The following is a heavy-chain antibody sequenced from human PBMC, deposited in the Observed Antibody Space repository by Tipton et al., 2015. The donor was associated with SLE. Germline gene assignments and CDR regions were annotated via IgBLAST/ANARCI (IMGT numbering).Heavy chain of an antibody. CDR1: GFTFSSYW. CDR2: IKQDGSEK. J-gene: IGHJ6*03. CDR3: AKDEGYCSGGSCYMDV. Sequence: SLRLSCAASGFTFSSYWMTWVRQAPGKGLEWVANIKQDGSEKYYADSVKGRFTISRDNFKNTLYLQMRSLRAEDTAVYYCAKDEGYCSGGSCYMDVWGKGTTVTVSS. V-gene: IGHV3-7*01. D-gene: IGHD2-15*01.